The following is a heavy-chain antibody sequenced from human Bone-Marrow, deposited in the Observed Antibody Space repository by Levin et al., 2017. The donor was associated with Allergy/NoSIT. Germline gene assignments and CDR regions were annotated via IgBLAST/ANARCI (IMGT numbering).Heavy chain of an antibody. D-gene: IGHD4-11*01. V-gene: IGHV1-46*01. J-gene: IGHJ4*02. Sequence: PGESLKISCKASGDTFSTYYMHWVRQAPGQGLEWMGIINPRGGYTTYPQKFQGRVTMTTDTSTSTVYMELSSLRSQDTAVYYCATSRSNYIIYFDSWGQGTLVTVSS. CDR2: INPRGGYT. CDR1: GDTFSTYY. CDR3: ATSRSNYIIYFDS.